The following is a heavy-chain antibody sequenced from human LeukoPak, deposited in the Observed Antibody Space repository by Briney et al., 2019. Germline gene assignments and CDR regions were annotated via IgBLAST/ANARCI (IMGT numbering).Heavy chain of an antibody. CDR3: AREGGYYYDSSGYPFDY. V-gene: IGHV3-48*02. CDR1: GFTFSSYA. D-gene: IGHD3-22*01. CDR2: ISSSSSTI. J-gene: IGHJ4*02. Sequence: GGSLRLSCAASGFTFSSYAMSWVRQAPGKGLEWVSYISSSSSTIYYADSVKGRFTISRDNAKNSLYLQMNSLRDEDTAVYYCAREGGYYYDSSGYPFDYWGQGTLVTVSS.